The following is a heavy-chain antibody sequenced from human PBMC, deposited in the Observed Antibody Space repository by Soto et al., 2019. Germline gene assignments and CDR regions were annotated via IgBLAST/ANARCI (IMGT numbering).Heavy chain of an antibody. J-gene: IGHJ6*02. CDR2: IYWDDDK. CDR1: GFSLSTSGVG. Sequence: QITLKESGPTLVKPTQTLTLTCTFSGFSLSTSGVGVGWIRQPPGKALEWLALIYWDDDKHYSPSLKSRLTITKDTSKNQVVLTMTNMDPVDTATYYCAHLLTTKDSSGYHYYYYGMDVWGQGTTVTVSS. V-gene: IGHV2-5*02. D-gene: IGHD3-22*01. CDR3: AHLLTTKDSSGYHYYYYGMDV.